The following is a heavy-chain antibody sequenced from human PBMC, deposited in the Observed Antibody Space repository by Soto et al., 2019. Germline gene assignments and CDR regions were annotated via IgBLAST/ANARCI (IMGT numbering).Heavy chain of an antibody. CDR2: INAGNGNT. J-gene: IGHJ5*02. D-gene: IGHD6-13*01. V-gene: IGHV1-3*01. CDR3: ARGIYSSSWYGWFDP. CDR1: GYTFTSYA. Sequence: GASVKVSCKASGYTFTSYAMHWVRQAPGQRLEWMGWINAGNGNTKYSQKFQGRVTITRDTSASTAYMELSSLRSEDTAVYYCARGIYSSSWYGWFDPWGQGTLVTVSS.